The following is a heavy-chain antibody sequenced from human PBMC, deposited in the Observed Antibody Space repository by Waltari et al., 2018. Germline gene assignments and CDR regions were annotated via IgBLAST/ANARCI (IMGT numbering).Heavy chain of an antibody. Sequence: QVQLVQSGAEVKKPGASVKVSCKASGYTFTGYYMHWVRQAPGQGLEWMGLTNPNSGCTNYAQKFQGRVTMTRDTSISTAYMELSRLRSDDTAVYYCARGEGITIFGVVNDYWGQGTLVTVSS. J-gene: IGHJ4*02. CDR2: TNPNSGCT. V-gene: IGHV1-2*06. CDR1: GYTFTGYY. D-gene: IGHD3-3*01. CDR3: ARGEGITIFGVVNDY.